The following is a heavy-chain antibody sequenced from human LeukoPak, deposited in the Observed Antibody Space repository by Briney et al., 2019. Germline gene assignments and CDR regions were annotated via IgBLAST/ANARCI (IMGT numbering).Heavy chain of an antibody. J-gene: IGHJ6*02. CDR1: GGTFSSYA. V-gene: IGHV1-69*04. Sequence: SVKVSCKASGGTFSSYAISWVRQAPGQGLEWMGRIIPIFGIANYAQKFQGRVTITADKSTSTAYMELSSLRSEDTAVYYCAREGTMIVVVITTSYYYGMDVWGQGTTVTVSS. D-gene: IGHD3-22*01. CDR3: AREGTMIVVVITTSYYYGMDV. CDR2: IIPIFGIA.